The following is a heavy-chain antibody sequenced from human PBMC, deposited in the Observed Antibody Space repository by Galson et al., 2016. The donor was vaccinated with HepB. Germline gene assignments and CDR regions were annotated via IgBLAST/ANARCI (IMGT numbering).Heavy chain of an antibody. V-gene: IGHV4/OR15-8*02. CDR3: VRGYSSDRDHFDS. Sequence: SETLSLTCVVSGDSVSSPYWWTWVRQTPGRGLEWIGEVFHVGTTKYNPSFESRVSLSIDKSRNQFDLPLTSVTAADTAVYFCVRGYSSDRDHFDSWGHGTLVTVSS. CDR1: GDSVSSPYW. D-gene: IGHD6-19*01. J-gene: IGHJ4*01. CDR2: VFHVGTT.